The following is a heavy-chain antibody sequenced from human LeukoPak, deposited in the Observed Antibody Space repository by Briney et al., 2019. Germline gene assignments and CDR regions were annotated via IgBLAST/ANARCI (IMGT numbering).Heavy chain of an antibody. CDR1: GFTFSSYG. D-gene: IGHD3-3*01. CDR2: IRYDGSNK. CDR3: AKDLGITIFGVVIYGIDY. Sequence: GGSLRLPCAASGFTFSSYGMHWVRQAPGKGLEWVAFIRYDGSNKYYADSVKGRFTISRDNSKNTLYLQMNSLRSEDTAVYYCAKDLGITIFGVVIYGIDYWGQGTLVTVSS. J-gene: IGHJ4*02. V-gene: IGHV3-30*02.